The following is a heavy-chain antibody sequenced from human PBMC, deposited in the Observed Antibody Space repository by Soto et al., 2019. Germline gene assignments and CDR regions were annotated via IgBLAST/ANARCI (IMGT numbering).Heavy chain of an antibody. Sequence: PGGSLRLSCAASGFTFSNAWMNWVRQAPGKGLEWVSSISSSSGRVYYADSVKGRFTISRDNAKNSLFLQMNSLRAEDTAVYYCAGRYCTNGVCPFDSWGQGTLVTVSS. CDR1: GFTFSNAW. D-gene: IGHD2-8*01. CDR2: ISSSSGRV. V-gene: IGHV3-21*01. CDR3: AGRYCTNGVCPFDS. J-gene: IGHJ4*02.